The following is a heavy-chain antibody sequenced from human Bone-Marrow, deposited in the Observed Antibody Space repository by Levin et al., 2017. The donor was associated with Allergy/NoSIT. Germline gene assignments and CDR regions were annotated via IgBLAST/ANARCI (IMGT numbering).Heavy chain of an antibody. V-gene: IGHV3-49*04. CDR1: GFRFADYA. J-gene: IGHJ3*02. CDR3: ARDQTIGSFAGEDASDI. CDR2: IRATTYGATT. D-gene: IGHD3-9*01. Sequence: PGGSLRLSCTTSGFRFADYAFNWVRQVPGKGLEWVCFIRATTYGATTEYAASVRGRFTISRDDSKSVAYLQMNALKSEDTAVYYCARDQTIGSFAGEDASDIWGHGTMVTVSS.